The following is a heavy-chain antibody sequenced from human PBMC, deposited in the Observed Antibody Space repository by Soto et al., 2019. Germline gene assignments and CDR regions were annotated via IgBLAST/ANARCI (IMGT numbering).Heavy chain of an antibody. J-gene: IGHJ4*02. V-gene: IGHV4-59*01. D-gene: IGHD6-6*01. CDR3: ARTPPLNVLDY. CDR2: IYYSGST. Sequence: SETLSLTCTVSGGSISSYYWSWIRQPPGKGLEWIGYIYYSGSTNYNPSLKSRVTISVDTSKNQFSLKLSSVTAADTAVYYCARTPPLNVLDYWGQGTLVTVSS. CDR1: GGSISSYY.